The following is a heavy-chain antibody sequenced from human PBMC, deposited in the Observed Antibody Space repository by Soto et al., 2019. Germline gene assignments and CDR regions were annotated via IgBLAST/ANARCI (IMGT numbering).Heavy chain of an antibody. J-gene: IGHJ4*02. CDR2: IIPIFGTA. CDR3: AGATYYYDSSGHFDY. V-gene: IGHV1-69*06. CDR1: GGTFSMYS. Sequence: AVKVSCKDSGGTFSMYSISGVRQAPGQGLEWMGGIIPIFGTANYAQKFQGRVTITADKSTSTAYMELSSLRSEDTAVYYCAGATYYYDSSGHFDYWGQGTLVTVSS. D-gene: IGHD3-22*01.